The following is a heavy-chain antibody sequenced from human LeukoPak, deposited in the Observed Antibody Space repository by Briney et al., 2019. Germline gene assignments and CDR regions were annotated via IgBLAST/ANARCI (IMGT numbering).Heavy chain of an antibody. D-gene: IGHD2-8*01. Sequence: GGSLRLSCAASGFTFSSYWMHWVRQAPGKGLVWVSRINSDGSSTSYADSVKGRFTISRDNAKNTLYLQMNCLRAEDTAVYYCARTDMYYPYDTFDIWGQGTMVTVSS. J-gene: IGHJ3*02. V-gene: IGHV3-74*01. CDR2: INSDGSST. CDR3: ARTDMYYPYDTFDI. CDR1: GFTFSSYW.